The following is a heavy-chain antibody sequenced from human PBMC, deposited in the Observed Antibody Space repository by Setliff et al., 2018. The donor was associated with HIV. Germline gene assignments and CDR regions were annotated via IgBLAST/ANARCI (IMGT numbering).Heavy chain of an antibody. D-gene: IGHD1-1*01. Sequence: LSLTCTFSGLSLSTSGVGVGWIRQSPGKALEWLAFIYWNNNKHYSTSLKSRLTVTKDTSKNRVVFTMTNMDPVDTATYYCAYSGRQLRGPYFDFWGQGTPVTVSS. CDR3: AYSGRQLRGPYFDF. CDR2: IYWNNNK. J-gene: IGHJ4*02. CDR1: GLSLSTSGVG. V-gene: IGHV2-5*01.